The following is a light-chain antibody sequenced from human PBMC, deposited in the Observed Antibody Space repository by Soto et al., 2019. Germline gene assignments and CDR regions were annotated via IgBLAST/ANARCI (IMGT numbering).Light chain of an antibody. CDR1: QEIRPF. V-gene: IGKV1-8*01. CDR3: QQYYQYPRT. Sequence: AIRVTQSPSSISASTGDRVTITCRASQEIRPFLAWYQQRPGKAPNLLLYASSTLKSGVPSRFSGSGSGTDFTLTISNLQSEDSATYFCQQYYQYPRTFGQGTKVEIK. J-gene: IGKJ1*01. CDR2: ASS.